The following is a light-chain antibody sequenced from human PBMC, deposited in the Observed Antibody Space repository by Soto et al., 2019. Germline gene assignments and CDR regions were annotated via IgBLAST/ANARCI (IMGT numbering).Light chain of an antibody. CDR2: GNN. CDR1: SSNIGAGYD. CDR3: QSYDRSLSGTV. J-gene: IGLJ3*02. V-gene: IGLV1-40*01. Sequence: QLVLTQPPSLSGAPGQRVTISCTGSSSNIGAGYDVHWYKQLPGTAPKLLIFGNNNRPSGVPDRFSGSKFGPSASLAITGLQDDDEADYYCQSYDRSLSGTVLGGGTKLTVL.